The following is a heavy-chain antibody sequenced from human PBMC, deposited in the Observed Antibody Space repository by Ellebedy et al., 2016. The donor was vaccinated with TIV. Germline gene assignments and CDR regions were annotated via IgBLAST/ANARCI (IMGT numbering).Heavy chain of an antibody. CDR3: ANSYSNSPNFHYHHGLDV. V-gene: IGHV3-30*18. Sequence: GESLKISCAASGFTFSGYAMHCARQAPGKGLEWVAVISSDGSNENYANSVKGRFALSRDNSKNSLDLQMNSLRAEDTAVYKCANSYSNSPNFHYHHGLDVWGQGTTVTVSS. D-gene: IGHD4-11*01. J-gene: IGHJ6*02. CDR2: ISSDGSNE. CDR1: GFTFSGYA.